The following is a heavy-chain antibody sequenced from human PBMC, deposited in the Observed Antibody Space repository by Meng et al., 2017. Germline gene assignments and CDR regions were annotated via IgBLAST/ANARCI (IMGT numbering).Heavy chain of an antibody. CDR1: GFTFSSYA. D-gene: IGHD3-22*01. Sequence: GESLKISCAASGFTFSSYAMSWVRQAPGKGLEWVSAISGIGGSTYYADSVKGRFTISRDNSKNTLYLQMNSLRAEDTAVYYCAKGYYYESSGTVTDAFDIWGQGTMVTVSS. CDR3: AKGYYYESSGTVTDAFDI. V-gene: IGHV3-23*01. J-gene: IGHJ3*02. CDR2: ISGIGGST.